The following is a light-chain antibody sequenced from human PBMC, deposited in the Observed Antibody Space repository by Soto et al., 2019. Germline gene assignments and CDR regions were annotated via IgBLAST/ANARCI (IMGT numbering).Light chain of an antibody. V-gene: IGLV1-47*01. CDR1: SSNIGSNY. Sequence: LTQPPSASGTPGQRVTISCSGSSSNIGSNYVYWYQQLPGTAPKLLIYRNNQRPSGVPDRFSGSKSGTSASLAISGLRSEDEADYYCAAWDDSLSGGVFGGGTKVTVL. CDR2: RNN. J-gene: IGLJ2*01. CDR3: AAWDDSLSGGV.